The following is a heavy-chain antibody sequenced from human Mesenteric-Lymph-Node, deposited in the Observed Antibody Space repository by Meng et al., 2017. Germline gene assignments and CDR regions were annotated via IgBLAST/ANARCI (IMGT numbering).Heavy chain of an antibody. Sequence: QGQLGQSGSELKKPGASVKVACKASGYRFTSYAMHWVRQAPGQGLEWMGWINTNTGNPTYAQGFTGRFVFSLDTSVNTAYLQISSLKAEDTAVYYCARDVSMVRGVILTRLDYWGQGTLVTSPQ. CDR3: ARDVSMVRGVILTRLDY. CDR2: INTNTGNP. V-gene: IGHV7-4-1*02. CDR1: GYRFTSYA. J-gene: IGHJ4*02. D-gene: IGHD3-10*01.